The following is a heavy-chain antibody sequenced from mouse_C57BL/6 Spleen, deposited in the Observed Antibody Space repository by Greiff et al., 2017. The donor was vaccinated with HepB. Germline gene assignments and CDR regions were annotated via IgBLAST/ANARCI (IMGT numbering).Heavy chain of an antibody. D-gene: IGHD6-1*01. Sequence: EVKLQESGAELVRPGASVKLSCTASGFNIKDYYMHWVKQRPEQGLEWIGRIDPEDGDTEYAPKFQGKATMTADTSSNTAYLQLSSLTSEDTAVYYCTTGCGRQGYYAMDYWGQGTSVTVSS. CDR2: IDPEDGDT. V-gene: IGHV14-1*01. CDR3: TTGCGRQGYYAMDY. CDR1: GFNIKDYY. J-gene: IGHJ4*01.